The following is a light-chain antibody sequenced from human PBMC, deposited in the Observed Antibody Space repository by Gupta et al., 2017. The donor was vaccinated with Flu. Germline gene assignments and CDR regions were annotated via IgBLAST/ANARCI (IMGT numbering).Light chain of an antibody. V-gene: IGLV1-40*01. Sequence: QSVLTQPPSVSGPPRQRVTIPCTGGTANLGAAYGVHWYQQLPGTAPKLLTQANTTRPSGVPDRFSGSKSGTSASLAITGLQAEDEADYYCQSYDTSLSAWVFGGGTRLTVL. CDR1: TANLGAAYG. J-gene: IGLJ3*02. CDR2: ANT. CDR3: QSYDTSLSAWV.